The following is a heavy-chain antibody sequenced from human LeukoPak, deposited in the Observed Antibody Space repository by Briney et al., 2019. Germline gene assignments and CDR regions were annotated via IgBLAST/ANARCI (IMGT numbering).Heavy chain of an antibody. D-gene: IGHD3-9*01. J-gene: IGHJ4*02. CDR2: IHTSGST. V-gene: IGHV4-59*10. CDR3: ARGGDILTGYPNFDY. Sequence: PSETLSLTCAVYGGSFSGYYWSWIRQPPGKGLEWIGRIHTSGSTNYNPSLKSRVTMSVDTSENQFSLKLSSVTAADTAVYYCARGGDILTGYPNFDYWGQGTLVAVSS. CDR1: GGSFSGYY.